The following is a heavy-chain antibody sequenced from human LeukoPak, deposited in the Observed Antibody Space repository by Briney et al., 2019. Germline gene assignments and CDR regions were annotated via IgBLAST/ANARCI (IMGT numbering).Heavy chain of an antibody. CDR3: ARGEVLVWFGGFYGMDV. CDR1: GYTFTTYG. D-gene: IGHD3-10*01. CDR2: ISTYNGDT. J-gene: IGHJ6*04. Sequence: ASVKVSCKASGYTFTTYGISWVRQAPGQGLECLGWISTYNGDTNYAQKFQGRVTMTTDTSTSTAYMELRSLRSDDTAVYYCARGEVLVWFGGFYGMDVWGKGTTVTVSS. V-gene: IGHV1-18*04.